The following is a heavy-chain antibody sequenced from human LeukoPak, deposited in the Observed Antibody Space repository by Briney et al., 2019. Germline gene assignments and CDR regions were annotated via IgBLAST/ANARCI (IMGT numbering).Heavy chain of an antibody. CDR2: INHSGST. D-gene: IGHD2-15*01. V-gene: IGHV4-34*01. CDR1: GGSFSGYY. J-gene: IGHJ4*02. Sequence: PSETLSLTCADYGGSFSGYYWSWIRQPPGKGLEWIGEINHSGSTNYNPSLKSRVTISVDTSKNQFSLKLSSVTAADTAVYYCARGFPHHPIVVVVAATRGYFDYWGQGTLVTVSS. CDR3: ARGFPHHPIVVVVAATRGYFDY.